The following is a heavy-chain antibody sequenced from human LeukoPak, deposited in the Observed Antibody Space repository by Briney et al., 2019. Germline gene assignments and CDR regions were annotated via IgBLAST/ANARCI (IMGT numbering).Heavy chain of an antibody. J-gene: IGHJ5*02. CDR3: ARVMGQWLVPVRDNWFDP. V-gene: IGHV4-34*01. Sequence: SETLSLTCAVYGGSFSGYYWSWIRQPPGKGLEWIGEINHSGSTNYNPSLKSRVTISVDTSKNQFSLKLSSVTAADTAVYYCARVMGQWLVPVRDNWFDPWGQGTLVTVSS. CDR2: INHSGST. D-gene: IGHD6-19*01. CDR1: GGSFSGYY.